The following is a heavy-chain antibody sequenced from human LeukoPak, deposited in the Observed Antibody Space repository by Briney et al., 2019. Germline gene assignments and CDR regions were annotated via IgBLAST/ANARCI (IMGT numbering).Heavy chain of an antibody. CDR2: IYHSGST. CDR3: ARNWYWDY. J-gene: IGHJ4*02. D-gene: IGHD1-7*01. V-gene: IGHV4-38-2*02. CDR1: GYSISSGYY. Sequence: SETLSLTCTVSGYSISSGYYWGWIRQPPGKGLEWIGSIYHSGSTYYNPSLKSRVTISVDTSKNQFSLKLSSVTAADTAVYYCARNWYWDYWGQGTLVTVSS.